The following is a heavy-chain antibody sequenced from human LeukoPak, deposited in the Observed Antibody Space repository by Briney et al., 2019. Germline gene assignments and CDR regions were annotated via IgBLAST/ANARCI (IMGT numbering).Heavy chain of an antibody. J-gene: IGHJ4*02. CDR2: IYPGDSDT. CDR1: GYIFTSYW. Sequence: GASLQISCKGSGYIFTSYWIGWVRPLPGKGLECMGIIYPGDSDTRDSPSFQGQVTISADKSISTAYLQWSSLKASDTAMYYCARRNIAFDYWGQGTLVTVSS. D-gene: IGHD2/OR15-2a*01. CDR3: ARRNIAFDY. V-gene: IGHV5-51*01.